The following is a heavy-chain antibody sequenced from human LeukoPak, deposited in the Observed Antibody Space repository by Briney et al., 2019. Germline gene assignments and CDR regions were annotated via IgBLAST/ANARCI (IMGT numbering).Heavy chain of an antibody. V-gene: IGHV1-2*02. D-gene: IGHD6-19*01. CDR1: GYTFTSYG. J-gene: IGHJ4*02. Sequence: ASVKVSCKASGYTFTSYGISWVRQAPGQGLEWMGWINPNSGGTNYAQKFQGRVTMTRDTSISTAYMELSRLRSDDTAVYYCVNTGYSSGWYLSDYWGQGTLVTVSS. CDR2: INPNSGGT. CDR3: VNTGYSSGWYLSDY.